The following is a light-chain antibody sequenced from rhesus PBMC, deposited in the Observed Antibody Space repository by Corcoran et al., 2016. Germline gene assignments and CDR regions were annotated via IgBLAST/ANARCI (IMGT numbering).Light chain of an antibody. J-gene: IGKJ1*01. CDR2: GAS. CDR3: QQHNTYPPT. CDR1: QDISQY. V-gene: IGKV1-33*02. Sequence: DIQMTQSPSSLSASVGDTVTITCQASQDISQYLAWYQQKPGKAPKLLIYGASLLQSGDPSRFSGGGSGKAFTLTSSSLHPEDFATYYCQQHNTYPPTFGQGTKVEIK.